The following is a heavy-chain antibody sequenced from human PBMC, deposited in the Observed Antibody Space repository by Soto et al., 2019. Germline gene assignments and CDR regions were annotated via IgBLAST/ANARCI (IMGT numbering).Heavy chain of an antibody. Sequence: SETLSLTCTVSGGSISSGDYYWSWIRQPPGKGLEWIGYIYYSGSTYYNPSLKSRVTISVDTSKNQFSLKLSFVTAADTAVYYCATMGTPATGLYYFDYWGQGTLVTVSS. CDR2: IYYSGST. D-gene: IGHD5-18*01. V-gene: IGHV4-30-4*01. CDR1: GGSISSGDYY. CDR3: ATMGTPATGLYYFDY. J-gene: IGHJ4*02.